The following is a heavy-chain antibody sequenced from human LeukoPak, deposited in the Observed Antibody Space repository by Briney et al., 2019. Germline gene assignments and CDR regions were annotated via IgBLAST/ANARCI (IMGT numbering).Heavy chain of an antibody. D-gene: IGHD2-2*01. V-gene: IGHV3-23*01. CDR1: GFTFSSYA. CDR3: ARESSSTSCQYY. J-gene: IGHJ4*02. Sequence: GGSLRLSCAASGFTFSSYAMSWVRQAPGKGLEWVSAISGSGGSTYFAASVKGRFTISRDNSKHTLFLQMNSLRAEDTAVYYCARESSSTSCQYYWGQGTLVTVSS. CDR2: ISGSGGST.